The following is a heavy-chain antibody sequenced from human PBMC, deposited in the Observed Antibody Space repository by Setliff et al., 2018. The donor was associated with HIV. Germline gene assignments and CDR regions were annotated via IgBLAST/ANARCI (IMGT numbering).Heavy chain of an antibody. Sequence: SETLSLTCTVSGASITSHYWNWIRQPPGKGLEWLGNFYYSGSTNYNPSLKSRISISVDTSKSQFSLKLTSLTAADTAVYYCARDRSSDYNFWSGYQYYFDYWGQATLVTVSS. CDR3: ARDRSSDYNFWSGYQYYFDY. D-gene: IGHD3-3*01. J-gene: IGHJ4*02. CDR2: FYYSGST. CDR1: GASITSHY. V-gene: IGHV4-59*11.